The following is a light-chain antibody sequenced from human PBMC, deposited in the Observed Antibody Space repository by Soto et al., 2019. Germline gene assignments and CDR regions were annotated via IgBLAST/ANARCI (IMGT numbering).Light chain of an antibody. J-gene: IGLJ1*01. CDR3: SSLGV. CDR1: SSDVGGYKY. CDR2: EVT. V-gene: IGLV2-8*01. Sequence: QSALTQPPSASGSPGQSVTISCTGTSSDVGGYKYVSWYQQHPGKAPKLMIYEVTKRPSGVPDRFSGSKSGNTASLTVSGLQAEDEADYYCSSLGVFGPGTKLTVL.